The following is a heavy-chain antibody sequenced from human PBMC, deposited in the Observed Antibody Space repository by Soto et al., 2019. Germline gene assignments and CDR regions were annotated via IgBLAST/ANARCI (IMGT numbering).Heavy chain of an antibody. CDR3: ARDLGQIRANYYGMDV. D-gene: IGHD3-16*01. CDR2: IIPIFGTA. Sequence: QVQLVQSGAEVKKPGSSVKVSCKASGGTFSSYAISWVRQAPGQGLEWMGGIIPIFGTANYAQKFQGRVTITXXEXTXKAYMELSSLRSEDTAVYYCARDLGQIRANYYGMDVWGHGTTVTVSS. J-gene: IGHJ6*02. CDR1: GGTFSSYA. V-gene: IGHV1-69*05.